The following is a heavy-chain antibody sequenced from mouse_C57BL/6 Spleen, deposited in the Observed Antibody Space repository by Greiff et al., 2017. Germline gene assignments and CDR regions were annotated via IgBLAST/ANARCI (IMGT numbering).Heavy chain of an antibody. J-gene: IGHJ3*01. CDR2: INPNNGGT. V-gene: IGHV1-26*01. D-gene: IGHD2-1*01. Sequence: EVQLQQSGPELVKPGASVKISCKASGYTFTDYYMNWVKQSHGKSLEWIGDINPNNGGTSYNQKFKGKATLTVDKSSSTAYMELRSLTSEDSAVXYCARIYYGNHEFAYWGQGTLVTVSA. CDR3: ARIYYGNHEFAY. CDR1: GYTFTDYY.